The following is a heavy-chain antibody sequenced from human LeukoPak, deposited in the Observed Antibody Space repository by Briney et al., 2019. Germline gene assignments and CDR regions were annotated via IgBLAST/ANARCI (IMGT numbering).Heavy chain of an antibody. D-gene: IGHD3-22*01. Sequence: GASVKVSCKASGGTFSSYAISWVRQAPGQGLEWMGGIIPIFGTANYAQKFQGRVTITADESTSTAYMELSSLRSEDTAVYYCARKMRAYYYDSSGYMNAFDIWGQGTMVTVSS. CDR3: ARKMRAYYYDSSGYMNAFDI. J-gene: IGHJ3*02. CDR2: IIPIFGTA. CDR1: GGTFSSYA. V-gene: IGHV1-69*13.